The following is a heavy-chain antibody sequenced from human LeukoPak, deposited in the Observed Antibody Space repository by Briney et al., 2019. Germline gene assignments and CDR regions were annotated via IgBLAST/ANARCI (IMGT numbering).Heavy chain of an antibody. CDR1: GFTFSSYD. Sequence: GGSLRLSCAASGFTFSSYDMHWVRQATGKGLEWVSAIGTAGDTYYPGSVKGRFTISRENAKNSLYLQMNSLRAGDTAVYYCARGRSLAGELLVWGQGTLVTVSS. CDR3: ARGRSLAGELLV. D-gene: IGHD3-10*01. V-gene: IGHV3-13*01. J-gene: IGHJ4*02. CDR2: IGTAGDT.